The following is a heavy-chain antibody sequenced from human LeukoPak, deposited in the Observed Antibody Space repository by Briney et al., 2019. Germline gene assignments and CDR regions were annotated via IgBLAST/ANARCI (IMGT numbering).Heavy chain of an antibody. CDR2: IYYSGTA. V-gene: IGHV4-59*06. Sequence: SETLSLTCTVSGGSISSYYWSWVRQHPEKGLEWIGYIYYSGTAYYNPSLKSRVTMSVDTSKNQFSLKLDSVTAADTAVYYCARFSNDHGVKFDYWGQGTLVTVSS. CDR1: GGSISSYY. J-gene: IGHJ4*02. D-gene: IGHD4-17*01. CDR3: ARFSNDHGVKFDY.